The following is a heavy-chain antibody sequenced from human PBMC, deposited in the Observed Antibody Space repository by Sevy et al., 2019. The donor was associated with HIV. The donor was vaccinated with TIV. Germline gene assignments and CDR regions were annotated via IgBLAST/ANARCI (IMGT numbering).Heavy chain of an antibody. D-gene: IGHD6-13*01. CDR2: IYYSGST. CDR3: ARYMGSGTCFDY. J-gene: IGHJ4*02. Sequence: SETLSLTCTVSGGSISSGGYYWSWIRQHPGKGLEWIGYIYYSGSTYYNPSLKSRVTISVDTSKNQFSLHLTSVTAADTAVYYCARYMGSGTCFDYWGQGTLVTVSS. V-gene: IGHV4-31*03. CDR1: GGSISSGGYY.